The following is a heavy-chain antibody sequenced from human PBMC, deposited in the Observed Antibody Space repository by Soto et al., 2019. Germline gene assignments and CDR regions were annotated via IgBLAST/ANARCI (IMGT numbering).Heavy chain of an antibody. CDR3: AKELYSGGSLDC. CDR2: ISDSGGST. D-gene: IGHD1-26*01. Sequence: PGGSLRLSCAASGFTFSSYAMSWVRQAPGKGLEWVSAISDSGGSTYYADSVKGRFTISRDNSKNTLYLQMYSLRAEDTAIYFCAKELYSGGSLDCWGQGTLVTVSS. J-gene: IGHJ4*02. V-gene: IGHV3-23*01. CDR1: GFTFSSYA.